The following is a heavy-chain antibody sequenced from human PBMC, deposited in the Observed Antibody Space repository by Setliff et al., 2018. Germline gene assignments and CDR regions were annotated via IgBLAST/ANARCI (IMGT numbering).Heavy chain of an antibody. CDR1: GGSLRDSAIF. Sequence: SETLSLTCTVSGGSLRDSAIFWGWIRQPPGKGLEWVATIYYSGSTYSNPSLKSRLIISVDAPDNQFSVKLSSVTAADTAVYYCARHKSNGSGSDPSLYMDVWGKGIMVTVSS. CDR2: IYYSGST. D-gene: IGHD3-10*01. V-gene: IGHV4-39*01. CDR3: ARHKSNGSGSDPSLYMDV. J-gene: IGHJ6*03.